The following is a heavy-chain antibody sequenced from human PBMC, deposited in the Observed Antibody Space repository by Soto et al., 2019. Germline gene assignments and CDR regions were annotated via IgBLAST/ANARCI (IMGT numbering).Heavy chain of an antibody. CDR1: GFTFSDYY. CDR3: PRVRANKVWNTEARPKGYYFDS. V-gene: IGHV3-11*01. CDR2: ISSSGTAI. Sequence: GGSLRLSCAASGFTFSDYYMTWIRQAPGKGLEWVSSISSSGTAIYYADSVKGRFTISRDNAKKSLYLQMSSLRAEDTAVFYCPRVRANKVWNTEARPKGYYFDSGGQGTLVTVSS. J-gene: IGHJ4*02. D-gene: IGHD6-6*01.